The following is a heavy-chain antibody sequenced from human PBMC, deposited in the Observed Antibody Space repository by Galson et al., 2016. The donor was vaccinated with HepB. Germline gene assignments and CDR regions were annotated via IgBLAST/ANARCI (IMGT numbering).Heavy chain of an antibody. D-gene: IGHD2/OR15-2a*01. V-gene: IGHV3-7*03. CDR3: GRNFYGSTSPDY. CDR1: GFTFSRYW. J-gene: IGHJ4*02. CDR2: INEDGSLR. Sequence: SLRLSCAASGFTFSRYWMSWVRQAPGKGLAWVANINEDGSLRIYVDSVRGRFTISRDNAKTSLYLQMDSLRAEDTALYYCGRNFYGSTSPDYWGQGILVTVSS.